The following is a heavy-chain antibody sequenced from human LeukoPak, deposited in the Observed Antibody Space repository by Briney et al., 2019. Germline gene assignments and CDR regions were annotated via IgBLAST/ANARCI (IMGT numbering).Heavy chain of an antibody. CDR2: IYYSGST. V-gene: IGHV4-59*01. CDR1: GGSISSYY. D-gene: IGHD2-15*01. Sequence: SETLSLTCTVSGGSISSYYWSWIRQPPGKGLEWIGYIYYSGSTNYNPSLKSRVTISVDTSKNQFSLKLSSVTAADTAAHYCASSYCSGGSCDLGTLDYWGQGTLVTVSS. J-gene: IGHJ4*02. CDR3: ASSYCSGGSCDLGTLDY.